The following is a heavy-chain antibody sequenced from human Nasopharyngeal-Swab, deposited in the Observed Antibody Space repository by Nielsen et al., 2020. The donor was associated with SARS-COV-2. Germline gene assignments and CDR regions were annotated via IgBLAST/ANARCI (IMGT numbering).Heavy chain of an antibody. D-gene: IGHD3-3*01. J-gene: IGHJ4*02. Sequence: GGSLRLSCAASGFTFSSYAMSWVRQAPGKGLEWVSAISGSGGSTYYADSVKGRFTISRDNSKNTLYLQMNSLRAEDTAVYYCAKDPYYDFWSGYYFDYWGQGTLVTVSS. CDR2: ISGSGGST. CDR1: GFTFSSYA. V-gene: IGHV3-23*01. CDR3: AKDPYYDFWSGYYFDY.